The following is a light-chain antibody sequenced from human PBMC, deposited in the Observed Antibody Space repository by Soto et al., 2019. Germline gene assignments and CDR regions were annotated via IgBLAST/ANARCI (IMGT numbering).Light chain of an antibody. J-gene: IGKJ2*01. V-gene: IGKV3-20*01. Sequence: EIVLTKSPGTLSLSPGERSTLSCMASQTLRRTYIAWYQQKPGQAPRVLIYGASKRATGIPDRFSGSGSGTDFSLTISRLEPEDFAVYYCHQYDNAPQTYGQGTKVDIK. CDR3: HQYDNAPQT. CDR1: QTLRRTY. CDR2: GAS.